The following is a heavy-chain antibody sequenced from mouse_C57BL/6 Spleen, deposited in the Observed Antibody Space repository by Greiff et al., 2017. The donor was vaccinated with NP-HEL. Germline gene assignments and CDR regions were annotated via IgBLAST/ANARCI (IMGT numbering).Heavy chain of an antibody. Sequence: VQLQQPGAELVRPGSSVKLSCKASGYTFTSYWMHWVKQRPIQGLEWIGNIDPSDSETHYNQKFKDKATLTVDKSSSTAYMQISSLTYEDSAVYYCARGDYYGSSYGYFDVWGTGTTVTVSS. V-gene: IGHV1-52*01. CDR2: IDPSDSET. CDR1: GYTFTSYW. D-gene: IGHD1-1*01. CDR3: ARGDYYGSSYGYFDV. J-gene: IGHJ1*03.